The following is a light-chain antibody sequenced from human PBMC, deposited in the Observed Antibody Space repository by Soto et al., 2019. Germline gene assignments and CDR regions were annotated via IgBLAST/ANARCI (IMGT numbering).Light chain of an antibody. CDR2: GAS. Sequence: EMVLTQSPGILSLHPGERATLSCRASQSVGTSLVWYQQKPGQAPRLLVYGASSWATDIPDKFSGSGSGTDLTLIISRLEPEDFAVYSCQQYGASPLTFGGGTKVEIK. J-gene: IGKJ4*01. CDR1: QSVGTS. V-gene: IGKV3-20*01. CDR3: QQYGASPLT.